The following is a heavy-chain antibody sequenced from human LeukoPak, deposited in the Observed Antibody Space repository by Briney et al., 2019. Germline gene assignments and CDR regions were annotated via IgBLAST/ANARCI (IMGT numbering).Heavy chain of an antibody. J-gene: IGHJ3*02. CDR2: ISAYNGNT. V-gene: IGHV1-18*01. Sequence: ASVKVSCKASGYTFTSYGISWVRQAPGQGLEWMGWISAYNGNTNYAQKLQGRVTMTTDTSTSTACMELRSLRSDDTAVYYCARDLVYYYDSSGPGAFDIWGQGTMVTVSS. CDR1: GYTFTSYG. CDR3: ARDLVYYYDSSGPGAFDI. D-gene: IGHD3-22*01.